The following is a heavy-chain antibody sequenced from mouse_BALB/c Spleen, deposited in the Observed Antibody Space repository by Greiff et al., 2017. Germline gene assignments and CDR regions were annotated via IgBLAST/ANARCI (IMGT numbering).Heavy chain of an antibody. J-gene: IGHJ3*01. CDR3: ATGRYDEAWFAY. Sequence: VQLQQSGAELVKPGASVKLSCTASGFNIKDTYMHWVKQRPEQGLEWIGRIDPANGNTKYDPKFQGKATITADTSSNTAYLQLSSLTSEDTAVYYCATGRYDEAWFAYWGQGTLVTGSA. V-gene: IGHV14-3*02. D-gene: IGHD2-14*01. CDR1: GFNIKDTY. CDR2: IDPANGNT.